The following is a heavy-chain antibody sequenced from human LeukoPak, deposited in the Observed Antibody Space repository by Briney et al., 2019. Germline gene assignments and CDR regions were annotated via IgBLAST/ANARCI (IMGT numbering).Heavy chain of an antibody. CDR1: EFTFSSYW. Sequence: GGSLRLSCAASEFTFSSYWMSWVRQAPGKGLEWVANIKQDGGQIYYLESVKGRFTVSRDNAKNSLYLQMNSLRAEDTAVYYCARLGARQMLEYWGQGTLSPSPQ. J-gene: IGHJ4*02. CDR2: IKQDGGQI. CDR3: ARLGARQMLEY. D-gene: IGHD4-17*01. V-gene: IGHV3-7*01.